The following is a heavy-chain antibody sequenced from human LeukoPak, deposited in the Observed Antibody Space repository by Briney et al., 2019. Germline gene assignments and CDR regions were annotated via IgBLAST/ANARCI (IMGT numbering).Heavy chain of an antibody. D-gene: IGHD5-18*01. CDR3: ARGARVQLWHSLTHNFDY. Sequence: SETLSLTCTVSGDSISNGGYYWNWIRQHPGQGLEWIGYIYYTGSTYYNPSLKSRVTISVDRSKNQFSLKLSSVTAADTAVYYCARGARVQLWHSLTHNFDYWGQGTLVTVSS. J-gene: IGHJ4*02. CDR2: IYYTGST. V-gene: IGHV4-31*03. CDR1: GDSISNGGYY.